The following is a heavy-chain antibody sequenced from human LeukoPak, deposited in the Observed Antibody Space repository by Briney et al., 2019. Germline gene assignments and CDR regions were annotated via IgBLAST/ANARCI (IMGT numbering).Heavy chain of an antibody. Sequence: GGSLRLSCAASGFTFNRYAMQWVRQAPGKGLESVAVISYDGGFKSYADSVKGRFTISRDNSKNTLYLQMDSLRGDDTAVYYCARDDWYFDLWGRGTLVTVSS. CDR3: ARDDWYFDL. CDR1: GFTFNRYA. J-gene: IGHJ2*01. CDR2: ISYDGGFK. V-gene: IGHV3-30*04.